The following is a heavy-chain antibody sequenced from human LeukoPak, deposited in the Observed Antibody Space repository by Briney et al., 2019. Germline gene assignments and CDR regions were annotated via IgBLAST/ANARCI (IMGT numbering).Heavy chain of an antibody. J-gene: IGHJ4*02. D-gene: IGHD4-4*01. V-gene: IGHV4-31*03. CDR3: ARRPYSYYYFDY. CDR2: IYYSGST. Sequence: PSQTLSLTCTVSGGSISSGVYYWSWIRQHPGKGLEGIGYIYYSGSTYYTPSLKSRVTISVDTPKNQFSLKLSSVTAADTAVYYCARRPYSYYYFDYWGQGTLVTVSS. CDR1: GGSISSGVYY.